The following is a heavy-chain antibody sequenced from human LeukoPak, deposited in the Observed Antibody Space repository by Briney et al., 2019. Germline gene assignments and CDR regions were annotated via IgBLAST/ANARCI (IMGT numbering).Heavy chain of an antibody. J-gene: IGHJ4*02. CDR1: GYSISSGYY. Sequence: SETLSLTCAVSGYSISSGYYWGWIRQPPGKGLEWIGSIYHSGSTFYNPPLKRRDPISVEPSKNHFSLKLSSVTAADTAVYYCARICTSTSCYTSTTDYWGQGTLVTVSS. CDR2: IYHSGST. D-gene: IGHD2-2*02. CDR3: ARICTSTSCYTSTTDY. V-gene: IGHV4-38-2*01.